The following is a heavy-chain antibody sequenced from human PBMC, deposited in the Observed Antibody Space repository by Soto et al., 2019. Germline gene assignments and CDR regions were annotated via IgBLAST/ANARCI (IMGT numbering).Heavy chain of an antibody. Sequence: QVQLQESGPGLVKPSGTLSLTCAVSSGSISSSNWWSWVRQPPGKGLEWIGEIYHSGSTNYNPSRKSRVTLSVDKSKNQFSLKLSSVTAADTAVYYCASGGLVFGGVIVIDYWGQGTLVTVSS. CDR3: ASGGLVFGGVIVIDY. D-gene: IGHD3-16*02. CDR2: IYHSGST. CDR1: SGSISSSNW. J-gene: IGHJ4*02. V-gene: IGHV4-4*02.